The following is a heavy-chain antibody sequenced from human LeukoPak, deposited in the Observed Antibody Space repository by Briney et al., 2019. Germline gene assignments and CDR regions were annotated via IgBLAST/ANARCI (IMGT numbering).Heavy chain of an antibody. Sequence: GGSLRLSCTASGFTFSNNGMTWVRQAPGKGLEWVSSISSSSSYIYYADSVKGRFTISRDNAKNSLYLQMNSLRAEDTAVYYCAREGRYNWNDEVDYWGQGTLVTVSS. D-gene: IGHD1-1*01. CDR1: GFTFSNNG. CDR3: AREGRYNWNDEVDY. J-gene: IGHJ4*02. V-gene: IGHV3-21*01. CDR2: ISSSSSYI.